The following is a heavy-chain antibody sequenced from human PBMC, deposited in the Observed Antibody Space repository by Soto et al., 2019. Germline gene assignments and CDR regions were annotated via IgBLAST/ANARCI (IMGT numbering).Heavy chain of an antibody. CDR3: ARGVPPNEWERRIAVDP. V-gene: IGHV1-8*01. D-gene: IGHD1-26*01. CDR1: GYTFTSYD. Sequence: QVQLVQSGAEVKKPGASVKVSCKASGYTFTSYDINWVRQATGQGLEWMGWMNPNSGNTGYAQKFQGRVTMTRNTSXSXXYMELSSRRSEDTAVYYCARGVPPNEWERRIAVDPWGQGTLVTVSS. CDR2: MNPNSGNT. J-gene: IGHJ5*02.